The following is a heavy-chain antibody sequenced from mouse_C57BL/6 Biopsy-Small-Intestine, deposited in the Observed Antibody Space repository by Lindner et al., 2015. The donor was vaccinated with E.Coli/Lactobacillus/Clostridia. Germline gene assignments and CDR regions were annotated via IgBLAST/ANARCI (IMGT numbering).Heavy chain of an antibody. CDR1: GYSFTGYN. CDR2: IDPYSGGT. Sequence: VQLQESGPELVKPGASVKMSCKASGYSFTGYNMHWVKQSHGKSLEWIGYIDPYSGGTTYNQKFKGKTTLTVDKSSSTAYMQLNSLTSEDSAVYYCARQLGLGAWFAYWGQGTLVTVSA. J-gene: IGHJ3*01. D-gene: IGHD3-1*01. CDR3: ARQLGLGAWFAY. V-gene: IGHV1S135*01.